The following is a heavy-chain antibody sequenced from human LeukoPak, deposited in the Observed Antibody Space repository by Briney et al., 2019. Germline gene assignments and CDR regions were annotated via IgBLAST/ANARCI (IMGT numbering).Heavy chain of an antibody. D-gene: IGHD6-19*01. J-gene: IGHJ4*02. V-gene: IGHV3-48*03. CDR2: IDDDETTI. Sequence: GGSLRLSCAASGFTFSDAMNWVRQAPGKGLEWISYIDDDETTIRYADSVKGRFTISRDNARNSLYLQMNSLRAEDTALYYCLRETTEFNSGLVMVGFDYWGQGTRVTVSS. CDR3: LRETTEFNSGLVMVGFDY. CDR1: GFTFSDA.